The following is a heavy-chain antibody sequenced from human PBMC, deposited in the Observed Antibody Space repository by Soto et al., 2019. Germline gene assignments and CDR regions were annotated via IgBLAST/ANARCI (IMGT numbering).Heavy chain of an antibody. CDR2: NYYSGIT. CDR1: GGSMSSGGYS. V-gene: IGHV4-30-2*02. D-gene: IGHD3-10*01. Sequence: SXTLSLTCAVSGGSMSSGGYSWSWIRQPPGKGLEWIGYNYYSGITYYNPSLKSRVTISVDTSKNQFSLKLSSVTAADTAVYYCAKNYGNAFDIWGQGTMVTVSS. J-gene: IGHJ3*02. CDR3: AKNYGNAFDI.